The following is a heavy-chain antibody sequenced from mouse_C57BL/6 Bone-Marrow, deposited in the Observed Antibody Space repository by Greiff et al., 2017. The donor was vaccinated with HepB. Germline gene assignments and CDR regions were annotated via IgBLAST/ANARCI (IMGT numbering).Heavy chain of an antibody. CDR2: IGPADGYT. Sequence: QVQLQQPGAELVRPGASVKLSCTASGYTFTSYWMHWVKQRPGQGLEWIGEIGPADGYTNYTHKFKGKATFTVDTASSTAYMQLSSLTSEDSAVYYCARKPRLLRGNAFDYWGQGTTVTVSS. CDR1: GYTFTSYW. CDR3: ARKPRLLRGNAFDY. J-gene: IGHJ2*01. V-gene: IGHV1-59*01. D-gene: IGHD1-1*01.